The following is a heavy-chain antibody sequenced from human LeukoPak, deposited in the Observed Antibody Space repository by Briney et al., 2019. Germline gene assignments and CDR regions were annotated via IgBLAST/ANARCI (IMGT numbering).Heavy chain of an antibody. CDR1: GVSISSYY. CDR3: ARGTYGDS. J-gene: IGHJ4*02. Sequence: PSETLSLTCTVSGVSISSYYWSWIRQSPGKGLEWIGYIYYSGSTNYNPSLRSRVTISVDTSKNQFSLELSSVTAADTAVYYCARGTYGDSWGQGTLVTVSS. V-gene: IGHV4-59*01. D-gene: IGHD1-26*01. CDR2: IYYSGST.